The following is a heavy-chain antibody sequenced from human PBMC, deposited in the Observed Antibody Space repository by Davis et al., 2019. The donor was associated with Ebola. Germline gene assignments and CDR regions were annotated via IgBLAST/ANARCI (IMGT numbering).Heavy chain of an antibody. J-gene: IGHJ6*02. Sequence: MPSETLSLTCTVPGGSINNYFWSWIRQPPGKGLEWIGNIHYLGNTNYNPSLKSRVTMSVDTSKNQFSLKLSSVTAADTAVDYCARGNYGDYIVLYYYNMDVWGQGTTVTVSS. CDR2: IHYLGNT. CDR3: ARGNYGDYIVLYYYNMDV. CDR1: GGSINNYF. V-gene: IGHV4-59*01. D-gene: IGHD4-17*01.